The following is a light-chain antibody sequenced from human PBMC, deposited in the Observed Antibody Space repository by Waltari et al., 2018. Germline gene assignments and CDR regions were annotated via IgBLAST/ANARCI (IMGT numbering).Light chain of an antibody. V-gene: IGKV3-20*01. J-gene: IGKJ3*01. CDR3: QQYDTSWGFA. Sequence: EIVLTQSPGTLSLSPGERAALSCRASRTVSSNFLAWYQQRPGQAPRLLIYGASSRATGIPDRFIGSGSGTEFTLTSSRLDPEDFAVYYCQQYDTSWGFAFGPGTKVEIK. CDR2: GAS. CDR1: RTVSSNF.